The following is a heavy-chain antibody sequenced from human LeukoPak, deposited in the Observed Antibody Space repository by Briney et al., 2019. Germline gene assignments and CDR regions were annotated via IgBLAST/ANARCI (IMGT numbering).Heavy chain of an antibody. CDR2: ISSSSDTI. D-gene: IGHD3-22*01. Sequence: GGSLRLSCAASGFTFNIFIMNWVRQAPEKGLEWISYISSSSDTIYYADSVKGRFTISRDNAKNSLYLQVNSLRAEDTAVYYCARDPSTYYYDSSPDYWGQGTLVTVSS. V-gene: IGHV3-48*04. CDR3: ARDPSTYYYDSSPDY. CDR1: GFTFNIFI. J-gene: IGHJ4*02.